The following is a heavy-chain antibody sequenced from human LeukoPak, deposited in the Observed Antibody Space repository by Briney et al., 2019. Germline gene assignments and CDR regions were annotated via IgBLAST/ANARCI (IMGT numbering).Heavy chain of an antibody. J-gene: IGHJ5*02. CDR2: INPNSGGT. CDR1: GYTFTGHY. CDR3: ARSYDFWSGPPFDP. D-gene: IGHD3-3*01. Sequence: ASVKVSCKASGYTFTGHYMHWVRQSPGQGLEWMGWINPNSGGTKYAQKFQGRVTLTRDTSISTAYMELSRLRCDDTAVYYCARSYDFWSGPPFDPWGQGTLVTVSS. V-gene: IGHV1-2*02.